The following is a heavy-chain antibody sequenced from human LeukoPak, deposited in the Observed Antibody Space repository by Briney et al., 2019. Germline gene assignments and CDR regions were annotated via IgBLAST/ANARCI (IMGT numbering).Heavy chain of an antibody. D-gene: IGHD3-10*01. CDR2: ISWNSGSI. CDR3: ATRLRVTMVRGNLGAFDI. Sequence: PGRSLRPSCEASGFTFDDYAMHWVRQVPGKGLEWVSGISWNSGSIGYAGSVKGRFTISRDNAKNSLYLQMNSLRAEDTALYYCATRLRVTMVRGNLGAFDIWGQGTMVTVSS. V-gene: IGHV3-9*01. CDR1: GFTFDDYA. J-gene: IGHJ3*02.